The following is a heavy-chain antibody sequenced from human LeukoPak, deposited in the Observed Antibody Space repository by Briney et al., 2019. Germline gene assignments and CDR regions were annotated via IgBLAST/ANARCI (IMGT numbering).Heavy chain of an antibody. CDR2: INHSGST. CDR1: GGSFSGYY. J-gene: IGHJ5*02. D-gene: IGHD1-26*01. CDR3: ARHEYSGSYYGLSWFDP. Sequence: SETLSLTCAVYGGSFSGYYWSWIRQPPGKGLEWIGEINHSGSTNYNPSLKSRVTISVDTSENQLSLKLSSLTAAYTAVYYCARHEYSGSYYGLSWFDPWGQGTLVTVSS. V-gene: IGHV4-34*01.